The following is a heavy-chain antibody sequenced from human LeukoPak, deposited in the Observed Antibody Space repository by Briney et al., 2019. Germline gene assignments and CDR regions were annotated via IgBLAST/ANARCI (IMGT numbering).Heavy chain of an antibody. J-gene: IGHJ6*03. CDR1: GGSISSGSYY. CDR3: ARVPAPLGAYYYYYYMDV. CDR2: VYTSGST. Sequence: SSETLSLTCTVSGGSISSGSYYWSWIRQPAGKGLEWIGRVYTSGSTNYNPSLKSRVTISVDTSKNQFSLKLSSVTAADTAVYYCARVPAPLGAYYYYYYMDVWGKGTTVTISS. V-gene: IGHV4-61*02. D-gene: IGHD3-16*01.